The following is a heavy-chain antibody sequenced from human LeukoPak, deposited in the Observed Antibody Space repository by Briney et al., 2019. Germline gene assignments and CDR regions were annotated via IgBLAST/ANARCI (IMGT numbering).Heavy chain of an antibody. CDR2: ISAYNGNT. CDR1: GYTFTSYG. V-gene: IGHV1-18*01. D-gene: IGHD3-22*01. CDR3: ARSLTGYYDSSGPNFDY. Sequence: ASVKVACKASGYTFTSYGISWVRQAPGQGLEWMGWISAYNGNTNYAQKLQGRVTMTTDTPTSTAYMELRSLRSDDTAVYYCARSLTGYYDSSGPNFDYWGQGTLVTVSS. J-gene: IGHJ4*02.